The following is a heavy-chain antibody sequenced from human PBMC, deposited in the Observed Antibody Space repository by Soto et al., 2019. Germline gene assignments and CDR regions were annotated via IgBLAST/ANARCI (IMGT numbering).Heavy chain of an antibody. J-gene: IGHJ6*02. D-gene: IGHD6-13*01. CDR1: GFTFRTYT. V-gene: IGHV3-21*04. CDR2: IRGFSPYT. CDR3: ATPPGSIAAAGTSYYGMDV. Sequence: GGSLRLSCISSGFTFRTYTMNWVRQAPGKGLEWVSGIRGFSPYTFYAESVKGRFTISRDNSKNTLYLQMNSLRAEDTAVYYCATPPGSIAAAGTSYYGMDVWGQGTTVTVSS.